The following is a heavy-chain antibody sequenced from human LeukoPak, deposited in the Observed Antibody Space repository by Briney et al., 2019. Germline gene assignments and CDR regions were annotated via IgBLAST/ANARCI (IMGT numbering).Heavy chain of an antibody. J-gene: IGHJ4*02. V-gene: IGHV3-74*01. Sequence: GGSLRLSCAGSGFTFSSYWMHWVRQGQGKKGLLWVARINSDGSNIRYADSVEGRFTISRNNAKSSLYLQMNSLRAEDTAVYYCARALDSSSSRYQAFEEWGQGTLVTVSS. CDR3: ARALDSSSSRYQAFEE. CDR1: GFTFSSYW. D-gene: IGHD2-2*01. CDR2: INSDGSNI.